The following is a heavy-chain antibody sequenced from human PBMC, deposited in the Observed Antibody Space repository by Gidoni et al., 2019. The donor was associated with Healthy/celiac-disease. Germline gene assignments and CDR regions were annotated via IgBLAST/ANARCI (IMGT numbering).Heavy chain of an antibody. D-gene: IGHD1-20*01. J-gene: IGHJ4*02. CDR1: GGSISRSSYY. Sequence: QLQLQESGPGLVKPSETLSPTCTVSGGSISRSSYYWGWIRQPPGKGLEWIGSIYYSGSHYYNPSLKIRVTISVDTSKNQFSLKLSSVTAADTAVYYCARRRSITGTYYFDYWGQGTLVTVSS. CDR2: IYYSGSH. CDR3: ARRRSITGTYYFDY. V-gene: IGHV4-39*01.